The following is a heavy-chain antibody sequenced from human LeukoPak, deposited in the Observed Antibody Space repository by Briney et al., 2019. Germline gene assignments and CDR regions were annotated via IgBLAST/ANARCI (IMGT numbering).Heavy chain of an antibody. CDR1: GFTFSSYE. CDR2: ISSSGSTI. D-gene: IGHD1-26*01. Sequence: GSLRLSCAASGFTFSSYEMDWVRQAPGKGLEWVSYISSSGSTIYYADSVKGRFTISRDNAKNSLYLQMNSLRAEDTAVYYCARVWGSYLDYWGQGTLVTVSS. J-gene: IGHJ4*02. V-gene: IGHV3-48*03. CDR3: ARVWGSYLDY.